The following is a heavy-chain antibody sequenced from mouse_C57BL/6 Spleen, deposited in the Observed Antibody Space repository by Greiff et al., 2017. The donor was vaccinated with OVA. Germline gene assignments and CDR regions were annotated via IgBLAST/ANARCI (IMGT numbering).Heavy chain of an antibody. V-gene: IGHV5-12*01. CDR3: ARHGDYLDY. CDR2: ISNGGGST. J-gene: IGHJ2*01. Sequence: EVKVEESGGGLVQPGGSLKLSCAASGFTFSDYYMYWVRQTPEKRLEWVAYISNGGGSTYYPDTVKGRFTISRDNAKNTLYLQMSRLKSEDTAMYYCARHGDYLDYWGQGTTLTVSS. CDR1: GFTFSDYY.